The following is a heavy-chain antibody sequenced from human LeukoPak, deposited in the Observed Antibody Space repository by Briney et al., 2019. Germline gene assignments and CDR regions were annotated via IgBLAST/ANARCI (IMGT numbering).Heavy chain of an antibody. CDR3: AKVFRSGDLFVSDS. D-gene: IGHD4-17*01. J-gene: IGHJ4*02. CDR1: GLTFSSHW. CDR2: ISGGGDTT. V-gene: IGHV3-23*01. Sequence: PGGSLRLSCAASGLTFSSHWMHWVRQAPGQGLEWVSAISGGGDTTYYADSVKGRFTISRDSSRDTLYLQMNSLRAEDSAIYYCAKVFRSGDLFVSDSWGQGTLVTVSS.